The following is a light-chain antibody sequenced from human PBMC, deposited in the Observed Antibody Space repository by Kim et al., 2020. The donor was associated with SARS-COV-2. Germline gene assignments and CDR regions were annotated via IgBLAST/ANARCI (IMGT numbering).Light chain of an antibody. Sequence: SSELTQDPVVSVALGQTVRITCQGDSLRSYYATWYQQKPGQAPLLVIHGKNNRPSGIPDRFSGSSSGSTASLTITGAQAEDEADYYCNSRDNSDNHVLFG. J-gene: IGLJ1*01. CDR3: NSRDNSDNHVL. V-gene: IGLV3-19*01. CDR2: GKN. CDR1: SLRSYY.